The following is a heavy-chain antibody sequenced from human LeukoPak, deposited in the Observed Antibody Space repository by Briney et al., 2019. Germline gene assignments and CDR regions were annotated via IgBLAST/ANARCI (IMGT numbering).Heavy chain of an antibody. Sequence: GGSLRLSCAASGFTFSSYAIHWVRQAPGKGLEWVAVISYDGSNKYYADSVKGRFTISRDNSKNTLYLQMNSLRAADTAVSSCARASRPEYGMDAWGQGTTVTVSS. D-gene: IGHD1-14*01. CDR1: GFTFSSYA. CDR3: ARASRPEYGMDA. V-gene: IGHV3-30-3*01. CDR2: ISYDGSNK. J-gene: IGHJ6*02.